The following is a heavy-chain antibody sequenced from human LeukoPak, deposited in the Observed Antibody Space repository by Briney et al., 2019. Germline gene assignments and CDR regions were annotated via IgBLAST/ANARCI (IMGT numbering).Heavy chain of an antibody. CDR3: ARDFEHCSSTSCHTGGYYYYMDV. CDR1: GGSISSSSYY. CDR2: IYYSGST. Sequence: SETLSLTCTVSGGSISSSSYYWGWIRQPPGKGLEWIGSIYYSGSTYYNPSLKSRVTISVDTSKNQFSLKLSSVTAADTAVYYCARDFEHCSSTSCHTGGYYYYMDVWGKGTTVAVSS. D-gene: IGHD2-2*02. V-gene: IGHV4-39*02. J-gene: IGHJ6*03.